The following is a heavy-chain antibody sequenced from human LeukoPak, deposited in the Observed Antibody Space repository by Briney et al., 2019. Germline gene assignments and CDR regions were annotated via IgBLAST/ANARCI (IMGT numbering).Heavy chain of an antibody. CDR2: IKQDGSEK. D-gene: IGHD3-10*01. J-gene: IGHJ6*03. Sequence: GGSLRLSCAASGFTFSSYWMSWVRQAPGKGLEWVANIKQDGSEKYYVDSVKGRFTISRDNAKNSLYLQMNSLRAEDTAVYYCARDITMVRYYYMDVWGKGTTVTVS. V-gene: IGHV3-7*01. CDR3: ARDITMVRYYYMDV. CDR1: GFTFSSYW.